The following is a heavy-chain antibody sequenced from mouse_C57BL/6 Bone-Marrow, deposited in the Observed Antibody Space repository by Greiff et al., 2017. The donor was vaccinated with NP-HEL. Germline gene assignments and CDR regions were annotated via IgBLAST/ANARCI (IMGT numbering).Heavy chain of an antibody. V-gene: IGHV5-6*01. CDR1: GFTFSSYG. CDR2: ISSGGSYT. D-gene: IGHD2-12*01. J-gene: IGHJ2*01. CDR3: ARHYYSLDY. Sequence: EVQVVESGGDLVKPGGSLKLSCAASGFTFSSYGMSWVRQTPDKRLEWVATISSGGSYTYYPDSVKGRFTISRDNAKNTLYLQMSSLKSEDTAMYYCARHYYSLDYWGQGTTLTVSS.